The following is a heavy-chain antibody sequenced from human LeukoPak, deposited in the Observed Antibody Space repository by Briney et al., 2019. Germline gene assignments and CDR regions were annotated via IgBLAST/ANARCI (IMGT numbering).Heavy chain of an antibody. CDR2: ISGYSGST. Sequence: ASVKVSCKTSGYTFATYSINWVRQAPGQGLEWTGWISGYSGSTNYAQKLQGRVTMTTDTSTTTAYMELRSLKSDDTAVYYCARGHSSGRDYYFDTWGQGTLVTVSS. D-gene: IGHD6-19*01. CDR1: GYTFATYS. V-gene: IGHV1-18*01. CDR3: ARGHSSGRDYYFDT. J-gene: IGHJ4*02.